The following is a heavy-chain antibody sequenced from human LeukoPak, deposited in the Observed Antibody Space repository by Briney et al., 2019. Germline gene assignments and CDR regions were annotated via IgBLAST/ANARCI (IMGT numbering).Heavy chain of an antibody. CDR2: IIPVFGTA. J-gene: IGHJ6*02. CDR1: GGTFSSYA. Sequence: SVKVSCKASGGTFSSYAISWVRQAPGQGLEWMGGIIPVFGTANYAQKFQGRVTITADESTSTAYMELSSLRSEDTAVYYCAMDNWNYERRHYYYGMDVWGQGTTVTVSS. V-gene: IGHV1-69*13. CDR3: AMDNWNYERRHYYYGMDV. D-gene: IGHD1-7*01.